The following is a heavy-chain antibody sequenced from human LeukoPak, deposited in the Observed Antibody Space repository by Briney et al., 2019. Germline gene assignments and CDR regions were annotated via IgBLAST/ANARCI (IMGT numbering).Heavy chain of an antibody. CDR3: ARVEMATILGIDY. CDR2: INSDGSST. V-gene: IGHV3-74*01. D-gene: IGHD5-24*01. Sequence: GGSLRLSCAASVFTSSSYWMHWVRQAPGKGLVWVSRINSDGSSTSYADSVKGRFTISRDNAKNTLYLQMNSLRAEDTAVYYCARVEMATILGIDYWGQGTLVTVPS. CDR1: VFTSSSYW. J-gene: IGHJ4*02.